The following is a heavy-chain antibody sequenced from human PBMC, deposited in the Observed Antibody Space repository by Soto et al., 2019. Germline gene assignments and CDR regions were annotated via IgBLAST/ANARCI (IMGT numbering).Heavy chain of an antibody. V-gene: IGHV1-18*01. J-gene: IGHJ4*02. D-gene: IGHD6-19*01. CDR2: ISAYNGNT. CDR3: AREDPSSSGWHFDY. Sequence: GASVKVSCKASGGTFNIYGISWVRQAPGQGLEWMGWISAYNGNTNYAQKLQGRVTMTTDTSTSTAYMELRSLRSDDTAVYYCAREDPSSSGWHFDYWGQGTLVTVSS. CDR1: GGTFNIYG.